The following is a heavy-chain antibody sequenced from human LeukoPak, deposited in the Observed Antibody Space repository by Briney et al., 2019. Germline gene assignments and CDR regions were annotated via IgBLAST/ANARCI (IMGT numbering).Heavy chain of an antibody. Sequence: PGGSLRLSCAASGFTFISYGMHWVRQAPGKGLEWVAFIRYDGSNKYYADSVKGRFTISIDNSKNTLYLQMNSLRAEDTAVYYCAKDRGQQSADFDYWGQGTLVTVSS. V-gene: IGHV3-30*02. J-gene: IGHJ4*02. CDR3: AKDRGQQSADFDY. CDR1: GFTFISYG. D-gene: IGHD6-13*01. CDR2: IRYDGSNK.